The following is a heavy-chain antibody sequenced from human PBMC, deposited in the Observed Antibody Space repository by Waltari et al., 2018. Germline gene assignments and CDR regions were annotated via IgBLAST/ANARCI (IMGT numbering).Heavy chain of an antibody. CDR1: GYTFTSYD. V-gene: IGHV1-8*01. CDR2: MNPNSGNT. CDR3: AREEVVPDAASYYYYYYGMDV. J-gene: IGHJ6*02. D-gene: IGHD2-2*01. Sequence: QVQLVLSGAEVKKPGASVKVSCKASGYTFTSYDLNWVRQATGPGLEWMGWMNPNSGNTGYAQKFQGRVTMTRNNTRSTAYMERSSRRSEDTAEYDWAREEVVPDAASYYYYYYGMDVWGQGTTVTVAS.